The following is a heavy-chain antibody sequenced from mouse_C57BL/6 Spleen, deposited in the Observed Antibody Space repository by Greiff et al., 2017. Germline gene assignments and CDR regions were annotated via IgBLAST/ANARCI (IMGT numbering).Heavy chain of an antibody. J-gene: IGHJ2*01. CDR1: GYAFSSSW. D-gene: IGHD1-1*01. CDR2: IYPGDGDT. CDR3: ARRGITTVPLDY. Sequence: QVQLQQSGPELVKPGASVKISCKASGYAFSSSWMNWVKQRPGKGLEWIGRIYPGDGDTNYNGKFKGKATLTADKSSSTAYMQLSSLTSEDSAVYFCARRGITTVPLDYWGQGTTLTVSS. V-gene: IGHV1-82*01.